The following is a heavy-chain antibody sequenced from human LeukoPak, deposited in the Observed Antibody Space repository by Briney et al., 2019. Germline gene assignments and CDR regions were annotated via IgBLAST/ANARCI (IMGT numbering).Heavy chain of an antibody. Sequence: GGSLRLSCAASGFTFSSYAMSWVRQAPGKGLEWVSAISGSGGSTYYADSVKGRFTISRDNSKNTLCLQMNSLRAEDTAVYYCAKDFKSGYLFDYWGQGTLVTVSS. CDR3: AKDFKSGYLFDY. CDR2: ISGSGGST. V-gene: IGHV3-23*01. J-gene: IGHJ4*02. CDR1: GFTFSSYA. D-gene: IGHD5-12*01.